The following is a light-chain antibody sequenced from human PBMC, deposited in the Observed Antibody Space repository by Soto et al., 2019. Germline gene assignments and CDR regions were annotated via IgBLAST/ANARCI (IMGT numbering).Light chain of an antibody. CDR2: DAS. CDR3: QQNNSYLIT. CDR1: QSISSW. J-gene: IGKJ5*01. Sequence: DIQMTQSPSTLSASVGDRVTITCRASQSISSWLAWYQQKPGKAPKLLIYDASSLESGVPSRFSGSGSGTKFTLTISSLQPDDFATYYCQQNNSYLITFGQGTRLEIK. V-gene: IGKV1-5*01.